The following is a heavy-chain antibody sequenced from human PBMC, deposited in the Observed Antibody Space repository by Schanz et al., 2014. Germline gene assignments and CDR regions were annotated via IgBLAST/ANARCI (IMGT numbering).Heavy chain of an antibody. CDR3: ARGLGNYYDSKSYYYFDY. V-gene: IGHV3-48*02. CDR1: GFSFSDYS. CDR2: IKISGDV. Sequence: EVQLVESGGGLVQSGGSLRLSCAASGFSFSDYSMNWVRQAPGKGLEWISYIKISGDVFYTDSVKGRFTISRDNAKSSLYLQMSSLRDEDTAVYYCARGLGNYYDSKSYYYFDYWGQGTLVTVSS. J-gene: IGHJ4*02. D-gene: IGHD3-10*01.